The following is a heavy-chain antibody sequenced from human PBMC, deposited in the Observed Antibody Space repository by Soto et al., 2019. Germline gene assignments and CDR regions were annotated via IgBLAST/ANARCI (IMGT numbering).Heavy chain of an antibody. J-gene: IGHJ4*02. Sequence: EVQLLESGGGLGQPGGSLRISCAASGFTFSSYAMSWVRQAPGKGLECLSTISGSGGSAYYADSVKGRFTITRDNSKNTLHLQMNSLRAEDTAVYYCAKASDYEEILTGLHWGQGTLVTVSA. D-gene: IGHD3-9*01. V-gene: IGHV3-23*01. CDR2: ISGSGGSA. CDR1: GFTFSSYA. CDR3: AKASDYEEILTGLH.